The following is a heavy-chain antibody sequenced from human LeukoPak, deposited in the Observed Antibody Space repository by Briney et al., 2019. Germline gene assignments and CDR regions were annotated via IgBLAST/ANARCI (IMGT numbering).Heavy chain of an antibody. J-gene: IGHJ4*02. Sequence: SETLSLTCTVSGGSISGYYWGWIRQPPGKGLEWIAYIHYSGSSKYSPSLKSRVTTSVDMPKNQFSLKLSSVTAADTAVYYCARYDNSGSALENWDQGTLVTVSS. CDR3: ARYDNSGSALEN. V-gene: IGHV4-59*01. CDR2: IHYSGSS. D-gene: IGHD3-22*01. CDR1: GGSISGYY.